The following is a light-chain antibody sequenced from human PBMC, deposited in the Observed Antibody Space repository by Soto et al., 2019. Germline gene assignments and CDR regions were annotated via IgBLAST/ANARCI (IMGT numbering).Light chain of an antibody. V-gene: IGKV1-9*01. CDR2: AAS. Sequence: IQLTQSPSSLSASVGDRVTITCRASQGINTFLAWYQQKPGKAPKLLIYAASTLQSGVPSRFSDSGSGTDFTLTIGSLQPEDFATYYCQQLESYPSTFGGGTKVAIK. CDR3: QQLESYPST. CDR1: QGINTF. J-gene: IGKJ4*01.